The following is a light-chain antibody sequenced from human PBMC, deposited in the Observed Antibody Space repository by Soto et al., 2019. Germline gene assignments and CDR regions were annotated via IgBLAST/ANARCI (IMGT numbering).Light chain of an antibody. CDR2: AAF. Sequence: DIQMTQSPSSLSASVGDRVTITCRASQGISTYLNWYQQKPGKAPNLLIYAAFSLESGVPSRFSGSGSGTDFTLTISSLQPEDFATYYCQQTNSFPLTFGGGTKVDIK. J-gene: IGKJ4*01. CDR1: QGISTY. V-gene: IGKV1-39*01. CDR3: QQTNSFPLT.